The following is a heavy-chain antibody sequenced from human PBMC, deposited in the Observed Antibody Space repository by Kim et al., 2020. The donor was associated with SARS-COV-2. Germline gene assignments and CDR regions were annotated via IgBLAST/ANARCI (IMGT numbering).Heavy chain of an antibody. CDR3: AKDNDFYDSSGLSDY. D-gene: IGHD3-22*01. Sequence: SVKSRFTIPRDNDKNTLYLQIRSLRAEDTAVYYCAKDNDFYDSSGLSDYWGQGTLVTVSS. J-gene: IGHJ4*02. V-gene: IGHV3-23*01.